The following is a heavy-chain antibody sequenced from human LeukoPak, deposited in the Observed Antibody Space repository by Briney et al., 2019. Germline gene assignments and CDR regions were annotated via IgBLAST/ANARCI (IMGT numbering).Heavy chain of an antibody. CDR3: ARTGVDYGIFYYMDV. V-gene: IGHV3-48*04. Sequence: GGCLRLSCAASGFTFSSYSMNWVRQAPGKGLEWVSSISSSGSTIYYADSIKGRFTISRDNAKNSLYLQMNSLRAEDTAVYYCARTGVDYGIFYYMDVWGKGTTVTISS. CDR2: ISSSGSTI. J-gene: IGHJ6*03. CDR1: GFTFSSYS. D-gene: IGHD4-17*01.